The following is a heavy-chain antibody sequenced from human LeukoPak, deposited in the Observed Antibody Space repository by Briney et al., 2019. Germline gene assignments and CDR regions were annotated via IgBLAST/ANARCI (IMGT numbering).Heavy chain of an antibody. CDR1: GFTLCLYA. Sequence: SGGSLRLSRAPSGFTLCLYAVNWVRPAPGERRVWGATVCGRGSKRYYVGSVAGRDTSSRDKFQNTLYLQINSLRAEDTALYYRAKDIWGYNHPSQVWGQGTLVTVSS. V-gene: IGHV3-23*01. CDR2: VCGRGSKR. J-gene: IGHJ4*02. D-gene: IGHD3-16*01. CDR3: AKDIWGYNHPSQV.